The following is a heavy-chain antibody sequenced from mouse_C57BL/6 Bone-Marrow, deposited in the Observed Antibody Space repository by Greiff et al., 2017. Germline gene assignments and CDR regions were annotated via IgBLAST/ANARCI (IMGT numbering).Heavy chain of an antibody. CDR3: ARAGTAQAADYFDY. D-gene: IGHD3-2*02. CDR2: INPNYGTT. J-gene: IGHJ2*01. CDR1: GYSFTDYN. V-gene: IGHV1-39*01. Sequence: VQLKQSGPELVKPGASVKISCKASGYSFTDYNMNWVKQSNGKSLEWIGVINPNYGTTSYNQKFKGKATLTVDQSSSTAYMQLNSLTSEDSAVYYCARAGTAQAADYFDYWGQGTTLTVSS.